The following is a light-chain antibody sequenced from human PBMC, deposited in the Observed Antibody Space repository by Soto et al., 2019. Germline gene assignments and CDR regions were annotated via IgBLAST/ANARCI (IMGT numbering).Light chain of an antibody. J-gene: IGKJ4*01. Sequence: EIVLTQSPGTLSLSPGQRATLSCRASQNIRSNYVAWYQQKPGQAPRLLIFGSSTTATGIPDRFSASGSGTDFSLTISRLDPEDFAVYYCQQYGYEPLTFGGGTTVEI. CDR3: QQYGYEPLT. CDR1: QNIRSNY. V-gene: IGKV3-20*01. CDR2: GSS.